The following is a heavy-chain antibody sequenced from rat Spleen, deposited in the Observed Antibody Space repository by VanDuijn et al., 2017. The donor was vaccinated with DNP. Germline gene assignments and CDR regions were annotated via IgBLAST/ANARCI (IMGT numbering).Heavy chain of an antibody. CDR2: IRYDGGGT. Sequence: EVQLVESGGDLVQPGRSLKLFCAASGFTFSDYYMAWVRQAPTKDLEWVAYIRYDGGGTKYADSVKGRFTISRDNAKNTLYLQMNSLRSEDTATYYCARDEGSYYYAMDAWGQGTSVTVSS. CDR3: ARDEGSYYYAMDA. J-gene: IGHJ4*01. V-gene: IGHV5-20*01. CDR1: GFTFSDYY. D-gene: IGHD1-11*01.